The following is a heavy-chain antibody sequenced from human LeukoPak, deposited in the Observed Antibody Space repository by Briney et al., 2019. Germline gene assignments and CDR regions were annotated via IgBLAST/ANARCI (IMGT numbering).Heavy chain of an antibody. D-gene: IGHD2-2*02. CDR3: ARKTFVVVPAAIRDYYYYYMDV. Sequence: SETLSLTCTVSGGSISSYYWSWIRQPAGKGLEWIGRIYTSGSTNYNPSLKSRVTMSVDTSKNQFSLKLSSVTAADTAVYYCARKTFVVVPAAIRDYYYYYMDVWGKGTTVTVS. CDR1: GGSISSYY. V-gene: IGHV4-4*07. CDR2: IYTSGST. J-gene: IGHJ6*03.